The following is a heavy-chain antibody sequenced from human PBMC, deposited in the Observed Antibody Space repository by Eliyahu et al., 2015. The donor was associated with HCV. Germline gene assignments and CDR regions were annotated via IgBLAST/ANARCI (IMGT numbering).Heavy chain of an antibody. CDR2: ISSSSSYI. J-gene: IGHJ6*03. Sequence: EVQLVESGGGLVKPGGSLRLSCAASGFTFSSXSMNXVRXAPGKGLEWVSSISSSSSYIYYADSVKGRFTISRDNAKNSLYLQMNSLRAEDTAVYYCARSTRVVPAAMDPGYGYYYYYYYMDVWGKGTTVTVSS. D-gene: IGHD2-2*01. CDR1: GFTFSSXS. V-gene: IGHV3-21*01. CDR3: ARSTRVVPAAMDPGYGYYYYYYYMDV.